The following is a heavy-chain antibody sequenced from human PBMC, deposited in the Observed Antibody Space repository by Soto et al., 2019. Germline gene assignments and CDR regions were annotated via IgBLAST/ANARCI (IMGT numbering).Heavy chain of an antibody. V-gene: IGHV1-2*02. J-gene: IGHJ4*02. CDR1: GYTFTDYY. Sequence: ASVKVSCKASGYTFTDYYVHWVRQAPGQGLEWMGWINPNSGGTKSAQKFQGRVTMTRDTSISTAYMELSRLRSDDTAVYCCARRKGDYYASSGYHYYFDYWGQGTLVTVSS. D-gene: IGHD3-22*01. CDR3: ARRKGDYYASSGYHYYFDY. CDR2: INPNSGGT.